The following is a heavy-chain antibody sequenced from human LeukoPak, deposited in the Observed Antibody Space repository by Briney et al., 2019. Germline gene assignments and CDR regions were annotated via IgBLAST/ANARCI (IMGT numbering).Heavy chain of an antibody. CDR1: GFTFSSYA. CDR2: ISGSGGST. Sequence: GGSLRLSCAASGFTFSSYAMSWVRQAPGKGLEWVSTISGSGGSTYYADSVKGRFTIPRDNSKNTLYLQMNSLRAEDTAVYYCAKAPPRGWLGRGWDYWGQGTLVTVSS. CDR3: AKAPPRGWLGRGWDY. J-gene: IGHJ4*02. V-gene: IGHV3-23*01. D-gene: IGHD6-19*01.